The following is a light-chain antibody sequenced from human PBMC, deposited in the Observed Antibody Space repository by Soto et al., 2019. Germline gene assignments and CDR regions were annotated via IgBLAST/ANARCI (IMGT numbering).Light chain of an antibody. Sequence: LTLPGSVCRSPRHSIPVSSTAPISPLGVYTHVAWYQQHPGKVPKLVIYEVTNQPSGVASRFSGSKSANTASLPISGLQAEEEPDYYSTSYTASSASYVFGTGAKVTVL. CDR2: EVT. CDR3: TSYTASSASYV. CDR1: ISPLGVYTH. V-gene: IGLV2-14*01. J-gene: IGLJ1*01.